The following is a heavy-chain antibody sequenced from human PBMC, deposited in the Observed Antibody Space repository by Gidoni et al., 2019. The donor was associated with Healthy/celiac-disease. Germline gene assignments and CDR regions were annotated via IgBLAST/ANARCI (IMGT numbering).Heavy chain of an antibody. V-gene: IGHV3-11*05. D-gene: IGHD2-21*01. CDR3: ASEFLDAFDI. Sequence: QVQLVGSGGGLVKPGGSLRLSCAASGFTCSDYYMSWIRQAPGKGLEWISYISSSSSYTNYADSVKGRFTISRDNAKDSLYLQMNSLRAEDTAVYYCASEFLDAFDIWGQGTMVTVSS. J-gene: IGHJ3*02. CDR1: GFTCSDYY. CDR2: ISSSSSYT.